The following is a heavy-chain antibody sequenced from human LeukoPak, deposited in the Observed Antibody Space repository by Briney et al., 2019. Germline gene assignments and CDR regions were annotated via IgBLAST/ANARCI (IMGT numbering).Heavy chain of an antibody. J-gene: IGHJ3*02. CDR2: IYHSGST. CDR3: ARSTGDYYDSMENAFDI. CDR1: GGSISSSNW. D-gene: IGHD3-22*01. Sequence: ASETLSLTCGVSGGSISSSNWWSWVRQPPGKGLEWIGEIYHSGSTNYNPSLRSRVTISVDKSKNQFSLKLSSVTAADTAVYYCARSTGDYYDSMENAFDIWGQGTKVTASS. V-gene: IGHV4-4*02.